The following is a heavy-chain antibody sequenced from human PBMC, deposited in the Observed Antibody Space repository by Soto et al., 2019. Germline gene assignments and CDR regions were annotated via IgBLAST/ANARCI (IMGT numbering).Heavy chain of an antibody. CDR2: INTYNGYT. D-gene: IGHD4-4*01. V-gene: IGHV1-18*01. J-gene: IGHJ6*02. CDR3: ARDVTKGLDV. Sequence: QVHLVQSGAEVKKPGASVKVSCKASGYTFTSCGISWVRQAPGQGLEWMGLINTYNGYTKYPQNFQGRVTMTTDTSTGTVYMELRSLTSEDKAVYYCARDVTKGLDVWGQGTTVTVSS. CDR1: GYTFTSCG.